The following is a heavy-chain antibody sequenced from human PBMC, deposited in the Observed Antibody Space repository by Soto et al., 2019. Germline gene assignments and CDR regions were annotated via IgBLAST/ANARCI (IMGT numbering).Heavy chain of an antibody. CDR1: GGSISSSSYY. V-gene: IGHV4-39*01. CDR3: ARGFSEMDIVATINNWFDP. CDR2: IYYSGST. Sequence: SETLSLTCTVSGGSISSSSYYWGWIRQPPGKGLEWIGSIYYSGSTYYNPSLKSRVTISVDTSKNQFSLKLSSVTAADTAVYCCARGFSEMDIVATINNWFDPWGQGTLVTVSS. J-gene: IGHJ5*02. D-gene: IGHD5-12*01.